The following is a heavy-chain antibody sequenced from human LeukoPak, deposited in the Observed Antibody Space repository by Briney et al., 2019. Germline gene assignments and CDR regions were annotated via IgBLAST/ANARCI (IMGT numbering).Heavy chain of an antibody. J-gene: IGHJ4*02. CDR3: AKVGSSIAARGVFDY. CDR1: GFTFSSYG. Sequence: GGSLRLSCAASGFTFSSYGMNWVRQAPGKGLEWVSAISGSGGSTYYADSVKGRFTISRDNSKNTLYLQMNSPRAEDTAVYYCAKVGSSIAARGVFDYWGQGTLVTVSS. CDR2: ISGSGGST. D-gene: IGHD6-6*01. V-gene: IGHV3-23*01.